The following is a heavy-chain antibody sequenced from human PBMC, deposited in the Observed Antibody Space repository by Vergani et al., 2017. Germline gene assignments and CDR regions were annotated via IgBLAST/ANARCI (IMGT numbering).Heavy chain of an antibody. J-gene: IGHJ6*03. CDR1: GFTFSSYW. CDR2: INSDGSST. D-gene: IGHD3-22*01. V-gene: IGHV3-74*01. CDR3: ARASYYDSSGYSLYYYYMDV. Sequence: EVQLVESGGGLVQPGGSLRLSCAASGFTFSSYWMHWVRQAPGKGLVWVSRINSDGSSTSYADSVKGRFTISRDNAKNTLYLQMNSLRAEDTAVYYCARASYYDSSGYSLYYYYMDVWGKGTTVTVSS.